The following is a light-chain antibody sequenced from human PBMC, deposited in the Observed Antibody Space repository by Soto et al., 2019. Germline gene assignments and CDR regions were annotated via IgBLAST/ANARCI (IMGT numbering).Light chain of an antibody. V-gene: IGKV1-12*01. CDR2: AAS. CDR1: QDINSW. Sequence: IQMTQSPSSVSVSVGDRVTITCRASQDINSWLAWYQQKPGRAPNLLIYAASNLKNGVPSRFSGSGFGTDFTLTISSLQPEDFSTYYCQQANTFPGTFGQGTKVEMK. J-gene: IGKJ1*01. CDR3: QQANTFPGT.